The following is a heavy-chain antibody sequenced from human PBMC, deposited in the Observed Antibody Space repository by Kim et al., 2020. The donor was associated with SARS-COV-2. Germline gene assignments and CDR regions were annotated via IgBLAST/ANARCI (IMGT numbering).Heavy chain of an antibody. Sequence: SVKVSCKASGGTFSSYAISWVRQAPGQGLEWMGGIIPIFGTANYAQKFQGRVTITADESTSTAYMELSSLRSEDTAVYYCASQGSYGGNEPYYFDYWGQGTLVTVSS. CDR3: ASQGSYGGNEPYYFDY. CDR1: GGTFSSYA. D-gene: IGHD4-17*01. CDR2: IIPIFGTA. J-gene: IGHJ4*02. V-gene: IGHV1-69*13.